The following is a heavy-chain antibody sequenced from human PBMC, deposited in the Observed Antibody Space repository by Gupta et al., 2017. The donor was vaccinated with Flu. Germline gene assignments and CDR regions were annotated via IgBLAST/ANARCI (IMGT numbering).Heavy chain of an antibody. J-gene: IGHJ5*02. Sequence: EVQLVESGGGLVKPGGSLRLSCAASGFTFSSYSMNWVRQAPGKGLEWVSSISSSSSYIYYADSVKGRFTISRDNAKNSLYLQMNSLRAEDTAVYYCARVERGYCSGGSCYSLWFDPWGQGTLVTVSS. D-gene: IGHD2-15*01. V-gene: IGHV3-21*01. CDR2: ISSSSSYI. CDR1: GFTFSSYS. CDR3: ARVERGYCSGGSCYSLWFDP.